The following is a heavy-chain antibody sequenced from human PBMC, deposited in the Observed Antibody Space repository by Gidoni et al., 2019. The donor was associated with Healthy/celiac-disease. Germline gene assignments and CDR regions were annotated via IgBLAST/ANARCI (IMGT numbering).Heavy chain of an antibody. CDR1: GGTFSSYA. CDR2: IIPIFGTA. CDR3: ASLYYYGSGSYNPQADY. Sequence: QVQLVQSGAEVKKPGSSVKVSCKASGGTFSSYAISWVRQAPGQGLEWMGGIIPIFGTANYAQKFQGRVTITADKSTSTAYMELSSLRSEDTAVYYCASLYYYGSGSYNPQADYWGQGTLVTVSS. J-gene: IGHJ4*02. D-gene: IGHD3-10*01. V-gene: IGHV1-69*06.